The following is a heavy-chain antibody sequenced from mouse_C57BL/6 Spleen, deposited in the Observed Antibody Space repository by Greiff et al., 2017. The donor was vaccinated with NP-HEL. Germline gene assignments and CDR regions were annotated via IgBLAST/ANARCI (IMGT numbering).Heavy chain of an antibody. CDR1: GYTFTSYW. CDR3: ARGGDDYDYAMDY. V-gene: IGHV1-59*01. D-gene: IGHD2-4*01. J-gene: IGHJ4*01. Sequence: QVQLQQPGAELVRPGTSVKLSCKASGYTFTSYWMHWVKQRPGQGLEWIGVIDPSDSYTNYNQKFKGKATLTVDTSSSTAYMQLSSLTSEDSAVYYCARGGDDYDYAMDYWGQGTSVTVSS. CDR2: IDPSDSYT.